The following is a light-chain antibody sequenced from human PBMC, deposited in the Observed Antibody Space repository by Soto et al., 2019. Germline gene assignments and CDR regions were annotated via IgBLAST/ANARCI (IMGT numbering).Light chain of an antibody. CDR3: TSYTTSSPYLV. Sequence: QPVSVSGSPGQSITISCTGTSSDVGGYNYVSWYQHHPGKAPKLMIYDVTNRPSGVSNRFSGSKSGNTASLTISGLQAEDEADYYCTSYTTSSPYLVFGGGTKVTVL. CDR2: DVT. J-gene: IGLJ3*02. V-gene: IGLV2-14*03. CDR1: SSDVGGYNY.